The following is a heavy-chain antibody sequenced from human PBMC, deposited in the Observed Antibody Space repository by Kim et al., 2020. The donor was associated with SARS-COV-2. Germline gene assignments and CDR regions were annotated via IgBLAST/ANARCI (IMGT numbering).Heavy chain of an antibody. Sequence: ASVKVSCKASGYTFTSYGISWVRQAPGQGLEWMGWISAYNGNTNYAQKLQGRVTMTTDTSTSTAYMELRSLRSDDTAVYYCARVFFRVPANGYSSGWYDYWGQGTLVTVSS. D-gene: IGHD6-19*01. V-gene: IGHV1-18*01. CDR3: ARVFFRVPANGYSSGWYDY. CDR1: GYTFTSYG. J-gene: IGHJ4*02. CDR2: ISAYNGNT.